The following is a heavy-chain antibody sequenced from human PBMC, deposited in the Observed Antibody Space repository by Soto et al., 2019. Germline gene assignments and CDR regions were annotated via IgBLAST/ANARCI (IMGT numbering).Heavy chain of an antibody. CDR3: ARLFNYDFWSGYYADYYYYYYGMDV. J-gene: IGHJ6*02. CDR1: GYTFTSYG. CDR2: ISAYNGNT. D-gene: IGHD3-3*01. Sequence: ASVKVSCKASGYTFTSYGISWVRQAPGQGLEWMGWISAYNGNTNYAQKLQGRVTMTTDTSTSTAYMELRSLRSDDTAVYYCARLFNYDFWSGYYADYYYYYYGMDVWGQGTTVTVSS. V-gene: IGHV1-18*04.